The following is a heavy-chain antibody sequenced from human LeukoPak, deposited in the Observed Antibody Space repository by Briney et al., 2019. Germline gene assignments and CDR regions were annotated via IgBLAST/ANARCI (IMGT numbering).Heavy chain of an antibody. Sequence: GGSLRLSCAASGFTFSTYWMAWIRQAPGKGLEWVANIKEDGSEKYYVDSVEGRFTISRDNAKNSVFLQMNSLRVEDTAVYYCAGRIFDIWGQGTMVTVSS. CDR2: IKEDGSEK. CDR3: AGRIFDI. V-gene: IGHV3-7*01. J-gene: IGHJ3*02. D-gene: IGHD1-26*01. CDR1: GFTFSTYW.